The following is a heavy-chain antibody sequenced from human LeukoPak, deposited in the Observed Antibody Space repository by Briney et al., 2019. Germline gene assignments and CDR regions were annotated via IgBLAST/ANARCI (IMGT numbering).Heavy chain of an antibody. CDR1: GFTFSSYS. CDR2: ISSSGSTI. J-gene: IGHJ4*02. CDR3: ARDSVSYDSTDFDY. Sequence: PGGSLRLSCAASGFTFSSYSMNWVRQAPGKGLEWVSYISSSGSTIYYADSVKGRFTISRDNAKNSLFLQMNSLRAEDTGIYYCARDSVSYDSTDFDYWGQGTLVTVSS. V-gene: IGHV3-48*04. D-gene: IGHD3-22*01.